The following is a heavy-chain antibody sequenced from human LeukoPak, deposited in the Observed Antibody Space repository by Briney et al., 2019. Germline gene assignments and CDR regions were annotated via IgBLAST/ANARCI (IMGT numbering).Heavy chain of an antibody. D-gene: IGHD1-14*01. CDR1: GGSISSNKYY. CDR3: ARCPVVSPFDY. CDR2: IYYSGST. J-gene: IGHJ4*02. V-gene: IGHV4-39*01. Sequence: SETLSLTCTVSGGSISSNKYYWGWIRQPPGKGLEWIGSIYYSGSTYYNPSLKSRVTISVDTSKNQFSLRLISVTAADTAVYYCARCPVVSPFDYWGQGTLVTVSS.